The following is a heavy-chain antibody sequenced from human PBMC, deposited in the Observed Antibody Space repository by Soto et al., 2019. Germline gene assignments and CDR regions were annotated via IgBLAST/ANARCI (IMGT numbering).Heavy chain of an antibody. CDR3: ARATYYYDSSGYYIFDY. CDR2: IYHSGST. D-gene: IGHD3-22*01. V-gene: IGHV4-4*02. J-gene: IGHJ4*02. Sequence: SETLSLTCAVSGGSISSSNWWSWVRQPPGKGLEWIGEIYHSGSTNYNPSLKSRVTISVDKSKNQFSLKLSSVTAADTAVYYCARATYYYDSSGYYIFDYWGQGTLVTVSS. CDR1: GGSISSSNW.